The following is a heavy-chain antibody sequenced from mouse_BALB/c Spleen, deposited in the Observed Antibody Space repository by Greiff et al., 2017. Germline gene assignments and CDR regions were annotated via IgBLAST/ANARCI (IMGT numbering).Heavy chain of an antibody. CDR2: IDTSDSYT. V-gene: IGHV1-69*02. D-gene: IGHD1-1*01. CDR3: ARGKYYYGSRPSMDY. Sequence: VQLQQPGSELVRPGASVKLSCKASGYTFTDYWMHWVKQRPGQGLEWIGAIDTSDSYTSYNQKFKGKATLTVDESSSTAYMQLSSLTSEDSAVYYCARGKYYYGSRPSMDYWGQGTSVTVSS. CDR1: GYTFTDYW. J-gene: IGHJ4*01.